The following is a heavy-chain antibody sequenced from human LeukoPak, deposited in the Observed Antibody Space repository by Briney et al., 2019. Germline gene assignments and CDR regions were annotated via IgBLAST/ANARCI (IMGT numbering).Heavy chain of an antibody. D-gene: IGHD1-26*01. CDR1: GFTFSDYY. Sequence: GGSLRLSCAASGFTFSDYYMSWIRQAPGKGLEWVSYISSSGSTIYYADSVKGRFTISRDNAKNSLYLKMNSLRAEDTAVYYCARRDSGSYRPPLDYWGQGTLVTVSS. J-gene: IGHJ4*02. V-gene: IGHV3-11*01. CDR3: ARRDSGSYRPPLDY. CDR2: ISSSGSTI.